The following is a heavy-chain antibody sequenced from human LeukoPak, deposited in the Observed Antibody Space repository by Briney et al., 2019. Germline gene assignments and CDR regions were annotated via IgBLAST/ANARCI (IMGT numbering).Heavy chain of an antibody. J-gene: IGHJ4*02. CDR1: GFTFDDYA. CDR3: ARYDSSGYSYDY. V-gene: IGHV3-9*01. D-gene: IGHD3-22*01. CDR2: ISWNSGSI. Sequence: GGSLRLSCAASGFTFDDYAMHWVRQAPGKGLEWVSGISWNSGSIGYADSVKGRFTISRDNAKNSLYLQMNSLRAEDTAVYYCARYDSSGYSYDYWGQGTLVTVSS.